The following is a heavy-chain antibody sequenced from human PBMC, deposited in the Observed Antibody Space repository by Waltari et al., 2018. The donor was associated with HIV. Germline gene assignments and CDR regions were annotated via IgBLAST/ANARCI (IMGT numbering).Heavy chain of an antibody. CDR2: INHSGST. CDR1: GGSFSGYY. V-gene: IGHV4-34*01. J-gene: IGHJ4*02. Sequence: QVQLQQWGAGLLKPSETLSLTCAVYGGSFSGYYWSWIRQPPGKGLEWIGEINHSGSTNYNPSLKSRVTISVDTSKNQFSLKLSSVTAADTAVYYCAGLIYYDSSGYSGGDYWGQGTLVTVSS. CDR3: AGLIYYDSSGYSGGDY. D-gene: IGHD3-22*01.